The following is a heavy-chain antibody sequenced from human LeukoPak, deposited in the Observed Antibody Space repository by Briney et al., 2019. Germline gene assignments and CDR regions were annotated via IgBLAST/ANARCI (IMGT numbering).Heavy chain of an antibody. Sequence: EASGKVSCKASGYTFTGYYMHWVRQAPGQVLEWMGWISPNSGGTNYAQQFQGRVTMTRDTSISTAYMELSRLRSDDTAVYYCAKVVVTAIGNWFDPWGQGTLVTVSS. J-gene: IGHJ5*02. CDR2: ISPNSGGT. CDR3: AKVVVTAIGNWFDP. D-gene: IGHD2-21*02. V-gene: IGHV1-2*02. CDR1: GYTFTGYY.